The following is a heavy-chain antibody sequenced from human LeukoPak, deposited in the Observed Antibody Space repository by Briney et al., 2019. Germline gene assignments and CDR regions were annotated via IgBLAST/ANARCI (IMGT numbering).Heavy chain of an antibody. Sequence: GASVKVSCKASGYTFTSYYMHWVRQAPGQGLEWMGVINPSGGTTSYAQKFQGRVAMTRDTSTSTAYMELSSLRSEDTAMYYCARGTGIAAAVTSLFQYWGQGTLVTVSS. D-gene: IGHD6-13*01. J-gene: IGHJ1*01. V-gene: IGHV1-46*01. CDR2: INPSGGTT. CDR3: ARGTGIAAAVTSLFQY. CDR1: GYTFTSYY.